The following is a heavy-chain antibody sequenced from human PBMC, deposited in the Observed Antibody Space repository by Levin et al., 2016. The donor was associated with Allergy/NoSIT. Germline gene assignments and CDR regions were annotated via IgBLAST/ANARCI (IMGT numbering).Heavy chain of an antibody. CDR3: ARETDYVWGSLDF. D-gene: IGHD3-16*01. Sequence: WIRQPPGKGLEWVSSISSSSYYIYYADSVKGRFTISRDNAKNSLSLQMNSLRAEDTAVYYCARETDYVWGSLDFWGQGTLVTVSS. CDR2: ISSSSYYI. V-gene: IGHV3-21*01. J-gene: IGHJ4*02.